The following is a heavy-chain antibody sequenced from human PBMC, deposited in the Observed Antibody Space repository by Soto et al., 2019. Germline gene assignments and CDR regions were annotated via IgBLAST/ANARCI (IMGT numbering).Heavy chain of an antibody. V-gene: IGHV1-18*01. Sequence: QVQLVQSGAEVKKPGASVKVSCKASGYTFTSYGISWVRQAPGQGLEWMGWISAYNGNTNYAKKLQGRVTMTTDTSTSTAYMELRSLRSDDTAVYYCARENRIVGATLGAFDIWGQGTMVTVSS. J-gene: IGHJ3*02. CDR2: ISAYNGNT. D-gene: IGHD1-26*01. CDR3: ARENRIVGATLGAFDI. CDR1: GYTFTSYG.